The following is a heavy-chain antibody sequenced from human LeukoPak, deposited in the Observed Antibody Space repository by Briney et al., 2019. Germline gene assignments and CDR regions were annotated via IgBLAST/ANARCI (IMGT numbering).Heavy chain of an antibody. CDR3: ARYEQWLAFDC. V-gene: IGHV4-30-4*01. CDR2: IYYSGST. D-gene: IGHD6-19*01. Sequence: PSETLSLTCTVSGGSISSGDYYWSWIRQPPGKGLEWIGYIYYSGSTYYNPSLKSRVTISVDTSKNQFSLKLSSVTAADTAVYYCARYEQWLAFDCWGQGTLVTVSS. J-gene: IGHJ4*02. CDR1: GGSISSGDYY.